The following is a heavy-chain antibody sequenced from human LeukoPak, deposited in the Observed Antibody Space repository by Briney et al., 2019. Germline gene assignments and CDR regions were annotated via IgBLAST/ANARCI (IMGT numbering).Heavy chain of an antibody. J-gene: IGHJ1*01. CDR2: MNPNNTNT. CDR1: GYTFTGYD. Sequence: ASVKVSCKASGYTFTGYDINWVRQAAGQGLEWLGWMNPNNTNTGYAQKFQGRLTITRDTSISTTYMELSSLTSDDTAVYYCTRAPEGYCSSTRCSTAEYFQHWGQGTLVTVSS. D-gene: IGHD2-2*01. V-gene: IGHV1-8*03. CDR3: TRAPEGYCSSTRCSTAEYFQH.